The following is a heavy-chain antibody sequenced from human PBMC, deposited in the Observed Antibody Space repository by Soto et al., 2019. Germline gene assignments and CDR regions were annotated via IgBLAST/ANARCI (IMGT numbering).Heavy chain of an antibody. D-gene: IGHD2-21*02. J-gene: IGHJ4*02. Sequence: GGSLRLSCAASGFTFSSYAMSWVRQAPGKGLEWVSAISGSGGSTYYADSVKGRFTISRDNSKNTLYLQMNSLRAEDTAVYYCAKDEPSGGYVVTAILPDYWGQGTLVTVSS. V-gene: IGHV3-23*01. CDR2: ISGSGGST. CDR1: GFTFSSYA. CDR3: AKDEPSGGYVVTAILPDY.